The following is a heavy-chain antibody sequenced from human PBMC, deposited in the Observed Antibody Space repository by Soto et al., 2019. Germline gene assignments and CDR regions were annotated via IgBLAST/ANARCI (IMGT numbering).Heavy chain of an antibody. CDR3: ARHSTSAPKDY. V-gene: IGHV5-51*01. D-gene: IGHD3-10*01. CDR1: GYSFTTYW. CDR2: IYPGDSDT. J-gene: IGHJ4*01. Sequence: GESLKISCKGSGYSFTTYWIAWVRQMPGKGLEWVGIIYPGDSDTRYSPSFEGHVTTSVDKSISTAFLQWNSLKASDNAIYYCARHSTSAPKDYWGQGTLVTVSS.